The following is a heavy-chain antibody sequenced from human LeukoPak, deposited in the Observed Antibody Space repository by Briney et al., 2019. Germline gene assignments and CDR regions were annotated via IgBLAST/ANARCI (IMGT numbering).Heavy chain of an antibody. CDR1: GGSISSSSYY. CDR3: ARLRAWQRPSSYYYGMDV. V-gene: IGHV4-39*07. CDR2: IYYSGST. D-gene: IGHD6-25*01. Sequence: SETLSLTCTVSGGSISSSSYYWGWIRQPPGKGLEWIGSIYYSGSTYYNPSLKSRVTISVDTSKNQFSLKLSSVTAADTAVYYCARLRAWQRPSSYYYGMDVWGQGTTVIVSS. J-gene: IGHJ6*02.